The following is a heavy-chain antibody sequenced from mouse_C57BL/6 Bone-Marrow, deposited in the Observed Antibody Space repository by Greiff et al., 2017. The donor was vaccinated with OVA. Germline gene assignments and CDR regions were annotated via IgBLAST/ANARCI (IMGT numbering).Heavy chain of an antibody. D-gene: IGHD2-4*01. CDR2: IDPNSGGT. CDR1: GYTFTSYW. J-gene: IGHJ3*01. CDR3: ARGRLIFYYDYDGFAY. V-gene: IGHV1-72*01. Sequence: QQSCKASGYTFTSYWMHWVKQRPGRGLEWIGRIDPNSGGTKYNEKFKSKATLTVDKPSSTAYMQLSSLTSEDSAVYYCARGRLIFYYDYDGFAYWGQGTLVTVSA.